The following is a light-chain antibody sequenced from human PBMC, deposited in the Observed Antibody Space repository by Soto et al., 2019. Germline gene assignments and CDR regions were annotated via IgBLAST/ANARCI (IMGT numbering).Light chain of an antibody. Sequence: EIVLTQSPGTLSLSPGERATLSCRASQSVSSSYLAWYQQKPGKPPRLLIYGASSRATGIPDRFSGSGSGTDFTLTISRLEPEDFAVYYCQQYGSSRTFGQGTKVDIK. CDR2: GAS. CDR3: QQYGSSRT. J-gene: IGKJ1*01. V-gene: IGKV3-20*01. CDR1: QSVSSSY.